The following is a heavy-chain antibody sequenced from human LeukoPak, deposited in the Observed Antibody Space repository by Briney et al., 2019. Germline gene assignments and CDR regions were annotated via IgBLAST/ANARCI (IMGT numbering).Heavy chain of an antibody. CDR2: INSDGSST. J-gene: IGHJ4*02. Sequence: GGSLRLSCAASGFTFSSYWMHWVRQAPGKGLVWVSRINSDGSSTSYADSVKGRFTISRDNAKNTLYLQMNSLRAEDTAVYYCARVLEQWLVGIDYFDYWGQGTLVTVSS. D-gene: IGHD6-19*01. V-gene: IGHV3-74*01. CDR3: ARVLEQWLVGIDYFDY. CDR1: GFTFSSYW.